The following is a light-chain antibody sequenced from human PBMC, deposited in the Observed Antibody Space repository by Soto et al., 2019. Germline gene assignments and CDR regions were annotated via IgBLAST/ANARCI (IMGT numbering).Light chain of an antibody. CDR1: QGIHTA. Sequence: IQMTQSPSSLSASVRDRVTITFRASQGIHTALAWYQQKPGNAPMLLIYDASTVEAGVPSRFSGSGSGTEFSLTISSLQPDDSATYFCQQYDSFSTFGQGTKVDIK. CDR3: QQYDSFST. V-gene: IGKV1-13*02. CDR2: DAS. J-gene: IGKJ1*01.